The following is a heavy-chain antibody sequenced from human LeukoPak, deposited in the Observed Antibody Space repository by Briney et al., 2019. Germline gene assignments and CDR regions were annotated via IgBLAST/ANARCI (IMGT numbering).Heavy chain of an antibody. D-gene: IGHD2-2*01. V-gene: IGHV4-59*01. Sequence: SETRSLTCTVSGGSISSYYWSWIRQPPGKGLEWIGYIYYSGSTNYNTSLKSRVTISVDTSKNQFSLKLSSVTAADTAVYYCARGYCSSTSCYFDYWGQGTLVTVSS. J-gene: IGHJ4*02. CDR1: GGSISSYY. CDR3: ARGYCSSTSCYFDY. CDR2: IYYSGST.